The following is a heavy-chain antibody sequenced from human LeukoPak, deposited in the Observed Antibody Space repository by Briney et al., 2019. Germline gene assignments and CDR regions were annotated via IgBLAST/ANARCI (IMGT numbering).Heavy chain of an antibody. Sequence: GGSLRLSCAASGFSFSDYGMSWVRQAPGKGLEWVSTVSGSGGRTYYADSVKGRFTISRDNSKNTLYVQMSSLRAEDTAVYYCAKSYYEILTGYSMDAFDYWGQGILVTVSS. CDR3: AKSYYEILTGYSMDAFDY. D-gene: IGHD3-9*01. CDR1: GFSFSDYG. J-gene: IGHJ4*02. CDR2: VSGSGGRT. V-gene: IGHV3-23*01.